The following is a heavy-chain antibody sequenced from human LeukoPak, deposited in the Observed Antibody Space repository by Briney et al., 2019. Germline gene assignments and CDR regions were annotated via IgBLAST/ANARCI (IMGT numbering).Heavy chain of an antibody. Sequence: GGSLRLSCAASGFNVISKYMTWVRQAPGKGLEWVSVIFTDGTTYYADSVKGRFTISRDISNNTLSLQMNSLRAEDTAVYYCARRALGNPDYWGQGTLVTVSS. V-gene: IGHV3-66*01. J-gene: IGHJ4*02. CDR3: ARRALGNPDY. CDR1: GFNVISKY. D-gene: IGHD2/OR15-2a*01. CDR2: IFTDGTT.